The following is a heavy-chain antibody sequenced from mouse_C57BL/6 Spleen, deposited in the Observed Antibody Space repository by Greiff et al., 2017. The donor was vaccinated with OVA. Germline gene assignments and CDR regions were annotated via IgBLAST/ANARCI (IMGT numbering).Heavy chain of an antibody. Sequence: VQLQQSGAELVRPGASVKLSCTASGFNIKDYYMHWVKQRPEQGLEWIGRIDPEDGDTESAPKFQGKATMTADPASITAYLQLSSLTSEDTAVYYCTTKTAQATPMDYWGQGTSVTVSS. V-gene: IGHV14-1*01. CDR2: IDPEDGDT. CDR3: TTKTAQATPMDY. J-gene: IGHJ4*01. D-gene: IGHD3-2*02. CDR1: GFNIKDYY.